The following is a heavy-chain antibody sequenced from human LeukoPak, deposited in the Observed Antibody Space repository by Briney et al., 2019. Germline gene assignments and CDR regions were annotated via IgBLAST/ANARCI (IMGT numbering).Heavy chain of an antibody. Sequence: SETLSLTCTVSGGSISSYYWSWIRQPPGKGLEWIGYIYYGGSTNYNPSLKSRVTISVDTSKNQFSLKLSSVTAADTAVYYCARDRVAAAGTFFDYWGQGTLVTVSS. D-gene: IGHD6-13*01. CDR1: GGSISSYY. V-gene: IGHV4-59*01. CDR2: IYYGGST. J-gene: IGHJ4*02. CDR3: ARDRVAAAGTFFDY.